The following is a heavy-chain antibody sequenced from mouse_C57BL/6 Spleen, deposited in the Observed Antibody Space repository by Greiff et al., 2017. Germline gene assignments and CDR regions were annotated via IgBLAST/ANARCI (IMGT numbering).Heavy chain of an antibody. CDR3: ARDGIYYGNYVYAIDY. CDR1: GFSLTSYG. Sequence: VQLQQSGPGLVQPSQSLSITCTVSGFSLTSYGVHWVRQSPGKGLEWLGVIWRGGSTAYNAAFISRLSISKDNSKSQVFFKMNSRKADDTAIYYCARDGIYYGNYVYAIDYWGQGTSVTVSS. D-gene: IGHD2-1*01. J-gene: IGHJ4*01. CDR2: IWRGGST. V-gene: IGHV2-2*01.